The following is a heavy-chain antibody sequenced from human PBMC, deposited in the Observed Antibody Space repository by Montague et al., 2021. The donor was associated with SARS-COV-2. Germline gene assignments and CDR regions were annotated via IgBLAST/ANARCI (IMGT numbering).Heavy chain of an antibody. J-gene: IGHJ4*02. CDR3: ARADRETIFGVVASFDY. CDR2: IYYSGST. Sequence: TLSLTRTVSGGPISSCGYYWSWIRQHPGKGLEWIGYIYYSGSTYYNPSLKSRVTISVDTSKNQFSLKLSSVTAADTAVYYCARADRETIFGVVASFDYWGQGTLVTVSS. CDR1: GGPISSCGYY. D-gene: IGHD3-3*01. V-gene: IGHV4-31*03.